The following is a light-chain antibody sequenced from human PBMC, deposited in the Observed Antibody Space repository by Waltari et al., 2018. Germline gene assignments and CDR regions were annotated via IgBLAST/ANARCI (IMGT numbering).Light chain of an antibody. J-gene: IGKJ4*01. CDR1: RSVLYSSNNKNY. V-gene: IGKV4-1*01. Sequence: DIVMTQSLDSVAVSLGERATINCKSSRSVLYSSNNKNYLAWYQQKPGQPPKLLIYWASTRESGVPDRFSGSGSGTDFTLTISSLQTEDVAVYYCQQYYESPFTFGGGTKVQIK. CDR3: QQYYESPFT. CDR2: WAS.